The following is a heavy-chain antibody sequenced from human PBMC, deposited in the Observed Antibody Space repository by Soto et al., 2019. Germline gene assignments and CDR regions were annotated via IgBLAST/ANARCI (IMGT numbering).Heavy chain of an antibody. CDR2: VYSSGIS. CDR3: ATTPGLAPGGSFDY. J-gene: IGHJ4*02. V-gene: IGHV4-39*01. CDR1: GGSISTSSYY. Sequence: SETLSLTCPVSGGSISTSSYYWGWIRQPPGKGLEWIGSVYSSGISYYNPSLKSRVTISVDTSKNQFSLKLRSVTAADTAVYYCATTPGLAPGGSFDYWGQGALVTVSS. D-gene: IGHD6-13*01.